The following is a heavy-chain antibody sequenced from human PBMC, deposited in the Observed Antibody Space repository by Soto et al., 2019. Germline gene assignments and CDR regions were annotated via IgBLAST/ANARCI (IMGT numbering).Heavy chain of an antibody. J-gene: IGHJ4*02. CDR2: IYYSGST. CDR1: GRSISSSSYY. V-gene: IGHV4-39*01. CDR3: ARHGGYGDYYFDY. Sequence: PWETVFPTCTVSGRSISSSSYYWGLIRQPPGKGLEWIGSIYYSGSTYYNPSLKSRVTISVDTSKNQFSLRLSSVTAADTAVYYCARHGGYGDYYFDYWGQGTLVTVSS. D-gene: IGHD4-17*01.